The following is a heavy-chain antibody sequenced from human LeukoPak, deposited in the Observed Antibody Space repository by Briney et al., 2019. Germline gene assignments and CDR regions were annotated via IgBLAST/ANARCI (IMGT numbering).Heavy chain of an antibody. CDR3: ARVPLYCSSTSCTDAFDI. CDR2: INHSGST. V-gene: IGHV4-34*01. J-gene: IGHJ3*02. CDR1: GGSFSGYY. Sequence: SETLSLTCAVYGGSFSGYYWSWIRQPPGKGLEWIGEINHSGSTNYNPSLKSRVTISVDTSKNQFSLKLSSVTAADTAAYYCARVPLYCSSTSCTDAFDIWGQGTMVTVSS. D-gene: IGHD2-2*01.